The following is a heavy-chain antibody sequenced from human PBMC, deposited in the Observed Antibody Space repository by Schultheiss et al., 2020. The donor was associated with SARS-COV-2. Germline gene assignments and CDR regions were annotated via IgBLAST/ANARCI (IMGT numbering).Heavy chain of an antibody. V-gene: IGHV4-34*01. Sequence: SETLSLTCAVYGGSFSGYYWSWIRQPPGKGLEWIGEINHRGSTDYNPSLKSRVTISLDKSQNQFSLTLTSVTAADTAVYYCARVGRLSAFDYWGQGTLVTVSS. J-gene: IGHJ4*02. D-gene: IGHD1-26*01. CDR2: INHRGST. CDR1: GGSFSGYY. CDR3: ARVGRLSAFDY.